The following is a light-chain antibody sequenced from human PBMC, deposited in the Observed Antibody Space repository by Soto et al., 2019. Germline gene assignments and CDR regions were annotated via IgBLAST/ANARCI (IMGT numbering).Light chain of an antibody. V-gene: IGKV3-11*01. CDR2: DAS. Sequence: EIVLTQSPATLSLSPGERATLSCRASQSVSSYLAWYQQKPGQAPRLLIYDASNRATGIPARFSGSGSGTEFTLTISSLQPDDFATYYCQQYNSYFFTFGPGTKVDV. J-gene: IGKJ3*01. CDR1: QSVSSY. CDR3: QQYNSYFFT.